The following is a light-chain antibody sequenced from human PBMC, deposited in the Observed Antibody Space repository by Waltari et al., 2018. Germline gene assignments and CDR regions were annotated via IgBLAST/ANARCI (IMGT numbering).Light chain of an antibody. J-gene: IGLJ2*01. CDR3: CSYAGSYPV. CDR2: DVS. Sequence: QSALTQPRPVSGSPGQSVPISCTGTSSDVGGYNYVSWYQQHPGKAPKLMIYDVSKRPSGVPDRFSGSKSGNTASLTISGLQAEDEADYYCCSYAGSYPVFGGGTKLTVL. CDR1: SSDVGGYNY. V-gene: IGLV2-11*01.